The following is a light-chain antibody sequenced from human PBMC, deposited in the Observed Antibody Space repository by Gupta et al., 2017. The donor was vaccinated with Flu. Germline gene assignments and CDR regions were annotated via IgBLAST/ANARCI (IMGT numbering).Light chain of an antibody. CDR1: SSDVGGYNY. CDR3: SSYTSSSTQI. Sequence: QSALTQPASVSGSPGQSITISCTGTSSDVGGYNYVSWYQQHPGKAPKLMIYEVSNRPSGVSSRFSGSKSGNAASLTXAXLQTEDXADYYCSSYTSSSTQIFGGGTKVTVL. CDR2: EVS. V-gene: IGLV2-14*01. J-gene: IGLJ2*01.